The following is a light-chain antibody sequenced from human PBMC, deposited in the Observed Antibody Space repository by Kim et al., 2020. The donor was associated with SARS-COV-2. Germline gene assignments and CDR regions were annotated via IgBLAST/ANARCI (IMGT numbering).Light chain of an antibody. J-gene: IGLJ2*01. CDR2: EDD. V-gene: IGLV6-57*03. CDR1: SGSIDDNY. Sequence: GKTGTRSCTRSSGSIDDNYVQWYQQRPGGVPTTVIYEDDQRPSGVSDRFSGSIDNSSNSASLTISGLKTEDEADYYCQSYNRSNVVFGGGTQLTVL. CDR3: QSYNRSNVV.